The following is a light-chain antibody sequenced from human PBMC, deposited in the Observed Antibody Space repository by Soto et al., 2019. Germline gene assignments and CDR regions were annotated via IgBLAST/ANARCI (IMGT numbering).Light chain of an antibody. Sequence: DIVMTQSPDSLAVSLGERATINCKSSQRVLSSSDSKNYLAWHQQKPGQTPKLLIYWAATRECGVPERFSGSGSGTDFALTISSLQAEDVAVYYCQQYYSNPITFGQGTRLEIK. CDR1: QRVLSSSDSKNY. J-gene: IGKJ5*01. V-gene: IGKV4-1*01. CDR2: WAA. CDR3: QQYYSNPIT.